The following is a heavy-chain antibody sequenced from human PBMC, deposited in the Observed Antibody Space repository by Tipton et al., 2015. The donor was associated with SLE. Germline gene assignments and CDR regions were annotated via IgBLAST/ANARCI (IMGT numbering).Heavy chain of an antibody. CDR2: VSHTETT. Sequence: VKPSETLSLTCIVSGYSISSGYFWSWIRQPPGRGLEWIGCVSHTETTYSNPSLKSRVTMSLDTSNNQFSLKVTSVTAADSAVYYCARIGQWLIQGYFDLWGRGTLVTVSS. J-gene: IGHJ2*01. D-gene: IGHD6-19*01. CDR3: ARIGQWLIQGYFDL. V-gene: IGHV4-38-2*02. CDR1: GYSISSGYF.